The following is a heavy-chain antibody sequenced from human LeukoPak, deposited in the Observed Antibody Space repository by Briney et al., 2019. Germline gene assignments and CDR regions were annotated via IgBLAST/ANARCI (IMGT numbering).Heavy chain of an antibody. CDR1: GYTFTGYY. CDR3: ARDDSGSYNFDY. Sequence: ASVKVSCKASGYTFTGYYMHWVRQAPGQGLEWMGRINPNSGGTNYAQKFQGRVTMTRDTSIRTAYMELSRLRSDDTAVYYCARDDSGSYNFDYWGQGTLVTVSS. J-gene: IGHJ4*02. CDR2: INPNSGGT. D-gene: IGHD1-26*01. V-gene: IGHV1-2*06.